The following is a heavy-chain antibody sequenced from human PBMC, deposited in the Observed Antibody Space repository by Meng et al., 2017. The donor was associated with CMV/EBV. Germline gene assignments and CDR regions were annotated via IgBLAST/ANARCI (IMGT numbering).Heavy chain of an antibody. J-gene: IGHJ4*02. CDR1: EGRFSTIA. CDR2: VSSVSESA. D-gene: IGHD1-26*01. CDR3: ARGGDSWYSDY. Sequence: VQRVQSAAEVKEPGSAVKVTCKTSEGRFSTIAMSWVPQAPGEGLGGMGGVSSVSESAHYAERSHDRVTNTADDSTTAAYMELSSLRADDTALYFCARGGDSWYSDYWGQGTLVTVSS. V-gene: IGHV1-69*13.